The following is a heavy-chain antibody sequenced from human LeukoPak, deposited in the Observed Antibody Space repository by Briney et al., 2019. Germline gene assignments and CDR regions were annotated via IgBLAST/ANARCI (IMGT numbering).Heavy chain of an antibody. CDR3: ARDYGDYCFDY. J-gene: IGHJ4*02. D-gene: IGHD4-17*01. CDR2: INPNSGVT. V-gene: IGHV1-2*02. CDR1: GYTFTGYY. Sequence: ASVKVSCKASGYTFTGYYMHWVRQAPGQGLEWMGWINPNSGVTNYAQKFQGRVTMTRDTSISTAYMELSRLRSDDTAVYYCARDYGDYCFDYWGQGTLVTVSS.